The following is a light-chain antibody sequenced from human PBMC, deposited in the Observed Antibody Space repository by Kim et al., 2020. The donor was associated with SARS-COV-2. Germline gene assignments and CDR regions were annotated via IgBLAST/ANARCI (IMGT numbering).Light chain of an antibody. Sequence: VAMGHTVRITCRVNSHKISYATWYQLKPRHAPLPVIYDKTNLPSGIPDRFAGSTSGNTASLTITVSQAEDEADYYCFSRYTSGAWELGGGTQLTVL. V-gene: IGLV3-19*01. CDR3: FSRYTSGAWE. CDR1: SHKISY. CDR2: DKT. J-gene: IGLJ2*01.